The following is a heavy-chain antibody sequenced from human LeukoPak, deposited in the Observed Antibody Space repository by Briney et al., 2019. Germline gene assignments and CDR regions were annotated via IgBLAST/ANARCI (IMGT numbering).Heavy chain of an antibody. J-gene: IGHJ4*02. CDR2: ISYDGSNK. V-gene: IGHV3-30*18. CDR3: AKVQLERRLVLNDY. Sequence: GGSLRLSCAASGFTFSSYGVHWVRQAPGKGLEWVAVISYDGSNKYYADSVKGRFTISRDNSKNTLYLQMNSLRAEDTAVYYCAKVQLERRLVLNDYWGQGTLVTVSS. CDR1: GFTFSSYG. D-gene: IGHD1-1*01.